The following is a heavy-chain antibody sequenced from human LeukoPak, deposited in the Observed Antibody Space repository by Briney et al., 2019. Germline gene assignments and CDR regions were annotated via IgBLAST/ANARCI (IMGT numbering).Heavy chain of an antibody. CDR3: ASLLRPYYYYGMDV. Sequence: PSETLSLTCAVYGGSFSGYYWSGIRQPPGKGLDWIGEINHSGSTNYNPPLKSRVTISVDTSKNQFSLKLSSVTAADTAVYYCASLLRPYYYYGMDVWGQGTTVTVSS. CDR1: GGSFSGYY. J-gene: IGHJ6*02. V-gene: IGHV4-34*01. D-gene: IGHD4-17*01. CDR2: INHSGST.